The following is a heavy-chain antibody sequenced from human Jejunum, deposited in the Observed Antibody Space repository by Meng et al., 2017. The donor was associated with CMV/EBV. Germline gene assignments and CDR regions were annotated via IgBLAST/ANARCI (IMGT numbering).Heavy chain of an antibody. CDR3: ATGGNSPHWYLEF. V-gene: IGHV1-2*06. D-gene: IGHD4-23*01. J-gene: IGHJ2*01. CDR2: INPNSGDT. Sequence: KTSGYTFTAYYLHWVRQAPGQGLEWMGRINPNSGDTDYLQKFQDRVTMTRDTSITTAYLELSSLRSDDTAVYYCATGGNSPHWYLEFWGRGTLVTVSS. CDR1: GYTFTAYY.